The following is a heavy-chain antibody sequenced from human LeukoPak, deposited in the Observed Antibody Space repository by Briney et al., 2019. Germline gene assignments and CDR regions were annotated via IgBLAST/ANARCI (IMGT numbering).Heavy chain of an antibody. CDR3: ARERLAAAGTGWFEP. V-gene: IGHV3-30*04. CDR2: ISDDGSSK. D-gene: IGHD6-13*01. Sequence: GGSLRLSCAASGFTFSSYAIHWVRQAPDKGLECVAVISDDGSSKYYTDSVKGRFTISRDNSKNTLYLQMNSLRAEDTAVYFCARERLAAAGTGWFEPWGQGTLVTVSS. CDR1: GFTFSSYA. J-gene: IGHJ5*02.